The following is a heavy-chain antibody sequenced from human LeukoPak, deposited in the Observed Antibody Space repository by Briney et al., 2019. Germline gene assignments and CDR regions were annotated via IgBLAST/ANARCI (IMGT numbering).Heavy chain of an antibody. V-gene: IGHV4-39*01. CDR3: ASSGGAVAGTYRDY. CDR1: GGSISSSSYY. Sequence: PSETLCLTCTVSGGSISSSSYYWGWIRQPPGKGLEWIGSIYYSGSTYYNPSLKSRVTISVDTSKNQFSLKLSSVTAADTAVYYCASSGGAVAGTYRDYWGQGTLVTVSS. CDR2: IYYSGST. D-gene: IGHD6-19*01. J-gene: IGHJ4*02.